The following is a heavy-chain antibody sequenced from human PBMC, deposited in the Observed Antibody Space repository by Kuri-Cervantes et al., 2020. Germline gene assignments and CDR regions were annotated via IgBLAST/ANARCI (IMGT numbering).Heavy chain of an antibody. D-gene: IGHD3-3*01. Sequence: LSLTCAASGFTFSGSAMHSVRQASGKGLEWVGRIRSKANSYPTASAASVKGRFTISRDDSTNTAYLQMNSLKTEDTAVYYCAGRHYDCWSGAEYYYGMNVWGQGTTVTVSS. V-gene: IGHV3-73*01. CDR1: GFTFSGSA. CDR2: IRSKANSYPT. CDR3: AGRHYDCWSGAEYYYGMNV. J-gene: IGHJ6*02.